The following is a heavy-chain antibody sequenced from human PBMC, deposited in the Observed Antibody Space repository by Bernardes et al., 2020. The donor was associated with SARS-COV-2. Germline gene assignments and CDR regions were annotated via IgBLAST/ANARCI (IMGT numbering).Heavy chain of an antibody. CDR3: AKDKVSYASDEFDI. D-gene: IGHD2-2*01. CDR2: ISAGSEAT. Sequence: GGSLRLSCAASGFVFSRYSMNWVRQAPGKGLEWVSIISAGSEATYYADSVKGRFTISRDNSQNTVYLQMNSLRAEVTAKYFCAKDKVSYASDEFDIWSQGTVVTGSS. V-gene: IGHV3-23*01. J-gene: IGHJ3*02. CDR1: GFVFSRYS.